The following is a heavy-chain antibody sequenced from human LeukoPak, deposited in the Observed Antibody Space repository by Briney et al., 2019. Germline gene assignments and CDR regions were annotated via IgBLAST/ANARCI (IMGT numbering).Heavy chain of an antibody. V-gene: IGHV3-33*06. CDR1: GFTFSHYG. Sequence: PGRSLRLSCAAAGFTFSHYGMHWVRQAPGKGLEWVAVIWSDGTNKYYAESVKGRFTISRDDSGNMVYLQMNSLRPEDTGVYYCAKDAQRGFDYSTSLEYWGQGTPVTVST. CDR3: AKDAQRGFDYSTSLEY. J-gene: IGHJ4*02. D-gene: IGHD4-11*01. CDR2: IWSDGTNK.